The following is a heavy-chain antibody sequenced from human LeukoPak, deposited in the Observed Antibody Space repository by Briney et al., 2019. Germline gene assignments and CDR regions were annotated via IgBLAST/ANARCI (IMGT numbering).Heavy chain of an antibody. D-gene: IGHD2-2*01. CDR2: ISGSGGST. J-gene: IGHJ3*02. V-gene: IGHV3-23*01. Sequence: GGSLRLSCAASGFTFSSYAMSWVRQAPGKGLEWVSAISGSGGSTYYADSVKGRFTISRDNSKNTLYLQMNSLRAEDTAVYYCAKSDQIRYCSSTSCSVGAFDIWGQGTMVTVSS. CDR3: AKSDQIRYCSSTSCSVGAFDI. CDR1: GFTFSSYA.